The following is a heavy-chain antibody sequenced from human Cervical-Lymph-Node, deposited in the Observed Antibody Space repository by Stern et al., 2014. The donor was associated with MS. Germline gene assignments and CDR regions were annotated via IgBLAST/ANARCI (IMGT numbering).Heavy chain of an antibody. CDR1: GDTFSNYA. J-gene: IGHJ4*02. V-gene: IGHV1-69*01. D-gene: IGHD4-11*01. CDR3: ALRRSYYVF. CDR2: LIPFFGAT. Sequence: VQLEESGSEVKKPGSSVKGSCKSSGDTFSNYALSWVRQAPGQGLEWVGGLIPFFGATRYGQKFQGRVTITPEESTGTAFMELSNLTSDDTAVYYCALRRSYYVFWGQGTLISVSS.